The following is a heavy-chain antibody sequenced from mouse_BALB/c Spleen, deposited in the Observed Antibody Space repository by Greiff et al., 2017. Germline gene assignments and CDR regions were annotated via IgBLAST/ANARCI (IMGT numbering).Heavy chain of an antibody. CDR2: IRNKANGYTT. CDR3: ARGDDGECYFDY. V-gene: IGHV7-3*02. CDR1: GFTFTDYY. Sequence: EVKLVESGGGLVQPGGSLRLSCATSGFTFTDYYMSWVRQPPGKALEWLGFIRNKANGYTTEYSASVKGRFTISRDNSQSILYLQMNTLRAEDSATYCCARGDDGECYFDYWGQGTTLTVSS. D-gene: IGHD2-3*01. J-gene: IGHJ2*01.